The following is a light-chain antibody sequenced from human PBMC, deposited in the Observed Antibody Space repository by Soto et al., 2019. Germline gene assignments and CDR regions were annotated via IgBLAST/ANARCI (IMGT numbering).Light chain of an antibody. V-gene: IGKV3-11*01. CDR2: EVS. CDR1: QTVSSS. Sequence: TQSPSTLSASVGDRVTISCRASQTVSSSLAWYQQKPGQAPRLLIYEVSNRATGIPARFSGSGSGADFTLTISSLEPGDFALYYCQQHINWPLTFGGGTKV. CDR3: QQHINWPLT. J-gene: IGKJ4*01.